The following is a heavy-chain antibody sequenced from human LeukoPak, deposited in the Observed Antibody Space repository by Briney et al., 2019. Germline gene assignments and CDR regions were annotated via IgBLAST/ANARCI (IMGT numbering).Heavy chain of an antibody. CDR3: ARPDSSSWYPEAFDY. CDR2: ISSSSSYI. D-gene: IGHD6-13*01. J-gene: IGHJ4*02. CDR1: GFTFSSYS. Sequence: GGSLRLSCAASGFTFSSYSMNWVRQAPGKGLEWVSSISSSSSYIYYADSVKGRFTISRDNAKNSLYLQMNSLRAEDTAVYYCARPDSSSWYPEAFDYWGQGTLVTVSS. V-gene: IGHV3-21*01.